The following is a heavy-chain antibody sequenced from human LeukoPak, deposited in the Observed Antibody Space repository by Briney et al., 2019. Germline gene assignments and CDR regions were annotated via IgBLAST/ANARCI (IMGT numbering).Heavy chain of an antibody. CDR3: ASRACVTNGVCYPDYFDY. Sequence: SETLSLTCTVSGGSISSSSYYWGWIRQPPGKGLEWIGSIYYSGSTYYNPSLKSRVTISVDTSKNQFSLKLSSVTAADTAVYYCASRACVTNGVCYPDYFDYWGQGTLVTVSS. CDR1: GGSISSSSYY. J-gene: IGHJ4*02. D-gene: IGHD2-8*01. V-gene: IGHV4-39*01. CDR2: IYYSGST.